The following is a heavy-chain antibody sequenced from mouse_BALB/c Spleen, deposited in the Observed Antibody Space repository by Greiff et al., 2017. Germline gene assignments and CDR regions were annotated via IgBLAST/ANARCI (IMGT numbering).Heavy chain of an antibody. J-gene: IGHJ2*01. CDR2: ISYSGST. Sequence: EVKLQESGPGLVKPSQSLSLTCTVTGYSITSDYAWNWIRQFPGNKLEWMGYISYSGSTSYNPSLKSRISITRDTSKNQFFLQLNSVTTGDTATYYCASGYYGRLDYWGQGTTLTVSS. V-gene: IGHV3-2*02. D-gene: IGHD1-1*01. CDR1: GYSITSDYA. CDR3: ASGYYGRLDY.